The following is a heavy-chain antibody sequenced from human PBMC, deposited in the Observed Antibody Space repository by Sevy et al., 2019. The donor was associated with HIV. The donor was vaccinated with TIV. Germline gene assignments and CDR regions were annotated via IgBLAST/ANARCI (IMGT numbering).Heavy chain of an antibody. CDR2: IKEDGSEK. CDR1: GFTFSGNW. J-gene: IGHJ4*02. D-gene: IGHD2-2*02. CDR3: ARDAGYCSSTSCYRGDYFDY. Sequence: GGSLRLSCAASGFTFSGNWMSWVRQAPGKGLEWVADIKEDGSEKYYVDSVKGRFTISRDNAKKSQYLQMNNLRAEDTAVYYCARDAGYCSSTSCYRGDYFDYWGQGTLVTVSS. V-gene: IGHV3-7*01.